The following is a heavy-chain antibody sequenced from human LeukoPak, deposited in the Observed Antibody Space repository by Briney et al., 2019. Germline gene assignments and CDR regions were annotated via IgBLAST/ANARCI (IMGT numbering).Heavy chain of an antibody. CDR2: IYYSGST. V-gene: IGHV4-59*01. D-gene: IGHD3-9*01. J-gene: IGHJ5*02. CDR3: ARLTGYSSESWFDP. CDR1: GGSISSYY. Sequence: PSETLSLTCTVSGGSISSYYWSWIRQPPGKGLEWIGYIYYSGSTNYNPSLKSRVTISVETSKNEFSLKLSSVTAADTAVYYCARLTGYSSESWFDPWGQGTLVTVSS.